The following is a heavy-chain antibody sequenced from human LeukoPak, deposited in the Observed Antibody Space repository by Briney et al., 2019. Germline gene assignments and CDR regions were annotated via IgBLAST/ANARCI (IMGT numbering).Heavy chain of an antibody. CDR3: VREYSSSSGRAFDM. CDR1: GFTFSSYW. D-gene: IGHD6-6*01. CDR2: ISTDGSST. V-gene: IGHV3-74*01. Sequence: GGSLRLSCAASGFTFSSYWMHWVRQTPGKGLVWVSRISTDGSSTNSADSVKGRLAISRDNAKNTLYLQMNSLRVEDTAVYYCVREYSSSSGRAFDMWGQGTMVTVSP. J-gene: IGHJ3*02.